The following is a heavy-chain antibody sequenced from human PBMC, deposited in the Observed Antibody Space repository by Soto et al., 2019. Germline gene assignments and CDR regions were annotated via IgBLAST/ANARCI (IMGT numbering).Heavy chain of an antibody. Sequence: ASVKVSCKASGYTFTSYAMHWVRQAPGQRLEWMGWINAGNGNTKYSQKFQGRVTITRDTSASTAYMELSSLRSEDTAVYYCARDLLFCSGGSCYHFTTFVYWGQGTLVTVSS. J-gene: IGHJ4*02. D-gene: IGHD2-15*01. V-gene: IGHV1-3*01. CDR3: ARDLLFCSGGSCYHFTTFVY. CDR1: GYTFTSYA. CDR2: INAGNGNT.